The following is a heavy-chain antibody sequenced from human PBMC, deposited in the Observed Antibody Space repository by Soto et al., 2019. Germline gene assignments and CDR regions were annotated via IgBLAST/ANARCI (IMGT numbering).Heavy chain of an antibody. J-gene: IGHJ4*02. CDR2: IYWDDDK. V-gene: IGHV2-5*02. Sequence: QITLNESGPTQVKPRQTLTLTCTFSGFSLTTSGVGVGWIRQSPGKAPEWLALIYWDDDKRYSPSLKSRLTITKDTSKNQVVLTMADLDPADTATYYCAHRVLRTVFGLVTTTAIYFDFWGQGTPDAVPS. D-gene: IGHD3-3*01. CDR3: AHRVLRTVFGLVTTTAIYFDF. CDR1: GFSLTTSGVG.